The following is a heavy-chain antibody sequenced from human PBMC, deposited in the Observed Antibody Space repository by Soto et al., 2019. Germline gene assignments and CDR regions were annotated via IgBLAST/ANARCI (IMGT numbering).Heavy chain of an antibody. CDR3: ARDQAVASFRYFYGMDV. CDR1: GFAFSSYW. J-gene: IGHJ6*02. CDR2: IKQDESEM. Sequence: EVQLVESGGGLVQPGGSLRLSCAASGFAFSSYWMSWVRQAPGKGLEWVANIKQDESEMFYVDSVKGRFTISRDNAKNSLYLLMNSLRAEDTAVYYCARDQAVASFRYFYGMDVWGQGTTVTVFS. D-gene: IGHD6-19*01. V-gene: IGHV3-7*01.